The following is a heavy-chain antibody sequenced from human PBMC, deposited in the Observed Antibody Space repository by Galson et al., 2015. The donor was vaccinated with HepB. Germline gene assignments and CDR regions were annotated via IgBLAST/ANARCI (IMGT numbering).Heavy chain of an antibody. V-gene: IGHV1-69*06. D-gene: IGHD2-8*01. Sequence: SVKVSCKASGGTFSSYAISWVRQAPGQGLEWMGGIIPIFGTANYAQKFQGRVKITADKSTSTAYMELSSLRSEDTAVYYCARDLGCTNGVCYSHHGAYFDYWGQGTLVTVSS. CDR1: GGTFSSYA. CDR2: IIPIFGTA. J-gene: IGHJ4*02. CDR3: ARDLGCTNGVCYSHHGAYFDY.